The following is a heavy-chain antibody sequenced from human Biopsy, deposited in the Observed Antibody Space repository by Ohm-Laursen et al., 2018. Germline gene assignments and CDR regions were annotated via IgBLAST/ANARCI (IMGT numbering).Heavy chain of an antibody. J-gene: IGHJ2*01. Sequence: SDTLSLTCTVSGGSISSYYWSWIRQPPGKGLEWIGYTYYTGSTNYNPSLKSRVTISVDTSMNHLSLRLTSVTAADTAVYYCARHAPSYSGSYWRYFDLWGRGTLDTVSS. CDR1: GGSISSYY. D-gene: IGHD1-26*01. V-gene: IGHV4-59*08. CDR2: TYYTGST. CDR3: ARHAPSYSGSYWRYFDL.